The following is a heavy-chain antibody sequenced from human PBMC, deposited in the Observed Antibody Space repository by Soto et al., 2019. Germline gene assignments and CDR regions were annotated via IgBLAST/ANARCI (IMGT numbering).Heavy chain of an antibody. CDR1: GFTFSSYA. V-gene: IGHV3-23*01. Sequence: EVQLLESGGRLLQPGGSLRLSCAASGFTFSSYAMSWVRQAPGKGLEWVSGISGSGGSTYYADSVKGRFTISRDNSKNTLYLQMHSLRAEDTAVYYCAKDKHSNSLNWFDPWGQGTLVTVSS. CDR3: AKDKHSNSLNWFDP. J-gene: IGHJ5*02. D-gene: IGHD6-6*01. CDR2: ISGSGGST.